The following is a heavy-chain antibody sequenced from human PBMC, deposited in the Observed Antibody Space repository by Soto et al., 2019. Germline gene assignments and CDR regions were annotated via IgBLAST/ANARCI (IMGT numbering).Heavy chain of an antibody. D-gene: IGHD3-16*01. J-gene: IGHJ4*02. CDR3: ASSGPSFAGSV. CDR1: GASMENHY. CDR2: MFYTGRA. Sequence: NPSETLSLTCTVSGASMENHYGSWIRQPPGKGLEYIGYMFYTGRADYNASFTSRVTMSVDTSNNQFSLKLRSVSAADTAVYYCASSGPSFAGSVWGRG. V-gene: IGHV4-59*11.